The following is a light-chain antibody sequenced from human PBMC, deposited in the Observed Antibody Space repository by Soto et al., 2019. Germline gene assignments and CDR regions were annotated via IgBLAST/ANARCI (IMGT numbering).Light chain of an antibody. CDR3: QSYDSSLRVVV. V-gene: IGLV1-40*01. Sequence: QSVLTQPLSVSGAPGQRVTISCTGSSSNIGAGYDVHWYQQLPGTAPKLLIYGNSNRPSGVPDRFSGSKSGTSASLAITGLQAEDEADYYCQSYDSSLRVVVFGGGTKLTVL. CDR2: GNS. CDR1: SSNIGAGYD. J-gene: IGLJ2*01.